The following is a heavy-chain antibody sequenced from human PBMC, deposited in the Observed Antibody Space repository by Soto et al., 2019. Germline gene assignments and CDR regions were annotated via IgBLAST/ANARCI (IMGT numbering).Heavy chain of an antibody. CDR2: IIPIFGTA. CDR3: ASGKGDSGYDSTDY. J-gene: IGHJ4*02. Sequence: QVQLVQSGAEVKKPGSSVKVSCKASGGTFSSYAISWVRQAPGQGLEWMGGIIPIFGTANYAQKFQGRVTITADESTSTAYMELSSLISEDTAVYYCASGKGDSGYDSTDYWGQGTLVTVSS. V-gene: IGHV1-69*01. CDR1: GGTFSSYA. D-gene: IGHD5-12*01.